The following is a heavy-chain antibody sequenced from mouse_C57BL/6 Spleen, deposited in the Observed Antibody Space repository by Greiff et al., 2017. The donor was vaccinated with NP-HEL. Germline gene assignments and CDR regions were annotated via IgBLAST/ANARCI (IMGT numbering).Heavy chain of an antibody. V-gene: IGHV3-1*01. D-gene: IGHD1-1*01. Sequence: EVKLEESGPGMVKPSQSLSLTCTVTGYSITSGYDWHWIRHVPGNKLEWMGDISYSGSTNYNPSLKSRISITHDTSKNHFFLKLNSVTTEDTAKYYLASDYYGSSSPWFAYWGQGTLVTVSA. CDR3: ASDYYGSSSPWFAY. CDR2: ISYSGST. J-gene: IGHJ3*01. CDR1: GYSITSGYD.